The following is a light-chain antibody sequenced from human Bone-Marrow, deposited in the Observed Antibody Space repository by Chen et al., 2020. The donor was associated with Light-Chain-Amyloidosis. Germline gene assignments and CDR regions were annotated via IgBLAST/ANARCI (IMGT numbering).Light chain of an antibody. CDR2: DDS. V-gene: IGLV3-21*02. Sequence: SYVLTQPSSVSVAPGQTATIACGGNNIGSTSVHWYQQTPGQAPLLVVYDDSDRPSGIPERLSGYNSGNTATLPISRVEAGDEADYYCQVWDRSSDRPVFGGGTKLTVL. CDR3: QVWDRSSDRPV. J-gene: IGLJ3*02. CDR1: NIGSTS.